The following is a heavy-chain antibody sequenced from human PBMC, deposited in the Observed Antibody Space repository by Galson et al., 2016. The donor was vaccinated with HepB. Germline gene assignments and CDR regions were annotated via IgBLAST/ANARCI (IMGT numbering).Heavy chain of an antibody. CDR2: IGGNGSPT. CDR1: GFTFGDYA. D-gene: IGHD3-10*01. Sequence: SLRLSCAASGFTFGDYAMSWVRQAPGEGLEWVAAIGGNGSPTYYADSVRGRFSISRDNSKNTLYLQMNSLRAEDTALYYCARGGGHGSFDYWGQGTLVTVSS. V-gene: IGHV3-23*01. CDR3: ARGGGHGSFDY. J-gene: IGHJ4*02.